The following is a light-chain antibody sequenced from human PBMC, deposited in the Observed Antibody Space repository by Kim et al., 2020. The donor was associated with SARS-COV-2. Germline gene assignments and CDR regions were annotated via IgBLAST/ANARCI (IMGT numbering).Light chain of an antibody. J-gene: IGLJ1*01. CDR1: SGDVGAYDS. V-gene: IGLV2-14*03. CDR3: SSYTSSNTYV. Sequence: QSVLTQPASVSGSPGQSITISCTGTSGDVGAYDSVSWYRQHPGKAPKLMLYLVNNRPSGVSNRFSGSKSGNTASLSISGLQAEDEADYYCSSYTSSNTYVFGTGTKVTVL. CDR2: LVN.